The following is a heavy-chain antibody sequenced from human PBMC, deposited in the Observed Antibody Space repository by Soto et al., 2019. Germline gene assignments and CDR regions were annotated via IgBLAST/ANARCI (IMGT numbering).Heavy chain of an antibody. CDR1: GGSISSSSYY. Sequence: SETLSLTVTVSGGSISSSSYYWGWIRHPPVKGLEWIGSIYYSGGTYYNPSLKSRVTISVDTSKNQFSLKLSSVTAADTAVYYCARYAPPNRRKIDYWGQGTLVTVS. V-gene: IGHV4-39*01. CDR2: IYYSGGT. J-gene: IGHJ4*02. CDR3: ARYAPPNRRKIDY. D-gene: IGHD2-2*01.